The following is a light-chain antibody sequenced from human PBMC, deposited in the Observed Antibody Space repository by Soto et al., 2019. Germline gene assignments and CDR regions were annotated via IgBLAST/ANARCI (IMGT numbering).Light chain of an antibody. CDR3: AAWDDTLNGYVV. Sequence: QSVLTQLPSASGTPVHSVTISCSGSSSNIGSNTVNWYQQLPGTAPKLLIYSNNQRPSGVPDRFSGSKSGTSASLAISGLQSEDEADSYCAAWDDTLNGYVVFGGGTEVTVL. CDR1: SSNIGSNT. CDR2: SNN. V-gene: IGLV1-44*01. J-gene: IGLJ2*01.